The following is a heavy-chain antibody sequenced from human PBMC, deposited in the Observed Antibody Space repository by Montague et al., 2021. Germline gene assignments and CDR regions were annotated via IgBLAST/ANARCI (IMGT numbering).Heavy chain of an antibody. CDR3: SKWRSGDDSDDCHYYMDF. Sequence: SETLSLTCTVSGDSISSYYWTWIRQPPGRGLEWIGYIHYTCSTDYNSSLKNRVPISIDTSKQLFSLRLNSVTAADTANYYCSKWRSGDDSDDCHYYMDFWGKGATVTVSS. CDR1: GDSISSYY. CDR2: IHYTCST. V-gene: IGHV4-59*01. D-gene: IGHD5-12*01. J-gene: IGHJ6*03.